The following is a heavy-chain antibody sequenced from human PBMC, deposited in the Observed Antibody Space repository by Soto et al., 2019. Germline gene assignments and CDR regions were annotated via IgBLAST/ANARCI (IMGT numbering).Heavy chain of an antibody. J-gene: IGHJ4*01. CDR1: GFTFRSFS. CDR3: AKAPISLDGSGYYFASFDY. Sequence: PGWSLRLSCAASGFTFRSFSMNWVRQAPGEGLEWVSSISSSSNYMYYPDSLRGRFTISRDNSKNTLYLQMNNLRAEDTAVYYCAKAPISLDGSGYYFASFDYWGHGNRVTVS. CDR2: ISSSSNYM. D-gene: IGHD3-22*01. V-gene: IGHV3-21*04.